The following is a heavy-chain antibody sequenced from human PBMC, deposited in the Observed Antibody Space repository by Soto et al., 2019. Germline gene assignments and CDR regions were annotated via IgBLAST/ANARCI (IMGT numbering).Heavy chain of an antibody. V-gene: IGHV1-2*02. CDR2: INPNSGGT. CDR1: GYTFTGYY. D-gene: IGHD6-6*01. J-gene: IGHJ6*02. Sequence: ASVKVSCKASGYTFTGYYMHWVRQAPGQGLEWMGWINPNSGGTNYAQKFQGRVTMTRDTSISTAYMELSRLRSDDTAVYYCARVIAARQNGMGVWGQGTTVTVSS. CDR3: ARVIAARQNGMGV.